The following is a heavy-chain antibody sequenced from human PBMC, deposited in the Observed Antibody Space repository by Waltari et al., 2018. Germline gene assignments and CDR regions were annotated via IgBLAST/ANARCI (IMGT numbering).Heavy chain of an antibody. CDR1: GLTSSSYG. CDR3: ARDCLSYSSGSGFDY. J-gene: IGHJ4*02. CDR2: IWYDGSNK. D-gene: IGHD6-19*01. Sequence: QVQLVESGGGVVQPGWSLRLSCAASGLTSSSYGMHWVRQGPGKGLEWVAVIWYDGSNKYYADSVKGRFTISRDNSKNTLYLQMNSLRAEDTAVYYCARDCLSYSSGSGFDYWGQGTLVTVSS. V-gene: IGHV3-33*01.